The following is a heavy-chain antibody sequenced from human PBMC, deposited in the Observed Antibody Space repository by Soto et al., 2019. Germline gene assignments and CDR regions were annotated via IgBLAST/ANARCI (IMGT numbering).Heavy chain of an antibody. D-gene: IGHD5-18*01. CDR3: AKRGYSYASDYYYYYMDV. CDR1: GFTFSSYA. CDR2: ISGSGGST. J-gene: IGHJ6*03. Sequence: EVRLLESGGGLVQPGGSLRLSCAASGFTFSSYAMSWVRQAPGKGLEWVSAISGSGGSTYYADSGKGRFTISRDNSKKTLYLQMNSLRAEDTAVYYCAKRGYSYASDYYYYYMDVWGEGPTVTVSS. V-gene: IGHV3-23*01.